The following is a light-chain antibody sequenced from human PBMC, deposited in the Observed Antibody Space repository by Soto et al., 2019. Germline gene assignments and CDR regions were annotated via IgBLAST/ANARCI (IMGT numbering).Light chain of an antibody. CDR3: SSYTSSVSYV. V-gene: IGLV2-14*01. CDR1: SSDVGGYNY. CDR2: EVS. J-gene: IGLJ1*01. Sequence: QSALTQPASVSGSPGQSITISCTGTSSDVGGYNYVSWYQQYPGKAPKFIIYEVSNRPSGVSNRFSGSKSGNTASLTISGLQAEDEADYYCSSYTSSVSYVFGTGTKVTVL.